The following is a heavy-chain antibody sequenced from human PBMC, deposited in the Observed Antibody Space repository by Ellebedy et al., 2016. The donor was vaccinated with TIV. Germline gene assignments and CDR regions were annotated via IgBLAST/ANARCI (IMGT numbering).Heavy chain of an antibody. J-gene: IGHJ5*02. D-gene: IGHD3-9*01. CDR3: ERRHYDILTGSRWFDL. CDR1: GFSLTTSGVG. V-gene: IGHV2-5*04. CDR2: ISWTDDK. Sequence: SGPTLVKPTQTLTLTCTFSGFSLTTSGVGVGWVRQPPGKALEWLALISWTDDKRYSPSLKTRLTITKDTSKNQVVLTVTNMDPVDTGTYYCERRHYDILTGSRWFDLWGQGTLVTVSS.